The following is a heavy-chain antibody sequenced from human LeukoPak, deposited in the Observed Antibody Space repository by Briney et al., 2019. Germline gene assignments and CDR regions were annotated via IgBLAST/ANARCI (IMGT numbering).Heavy chain of an antibody. CDR2: INPNSGGT. CDR3: ATDRADSSSWYSPKFDY. J-gene: IGHJ4*02. Sequence: ASVKVSCKASGYTFTGYYMHWVRQAPGQGLEWMGWINPNSGGTNYAQKFQGRVTMTRDTSISTAYMELSRLRSDDTAVYYCATDRADSSSWYSPKFDYWGQGTLVTVSS. V-gene: IGHV1-2*02. D-gene: IGHD6-13*01. CDR1: GYTFTGYY.